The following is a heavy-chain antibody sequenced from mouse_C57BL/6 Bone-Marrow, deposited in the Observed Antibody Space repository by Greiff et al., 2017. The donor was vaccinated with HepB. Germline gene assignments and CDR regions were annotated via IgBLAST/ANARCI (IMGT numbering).Heavy chain of an antibody. J-gene: IGHJ3*01. CDR2: ISYDGSN. CDR3: AREMGFAY. V-gene: IGHV3-6*01. CDR1: GYSITSGYY. Sequence: EVKLMESGPGLVKPSQSLSLTCSVTGYSITSGYYWNWIRQFPGNKLEWMGYISYDGSNNSNPSLKNRISITRDTSKNQLFLKLNSVTTEDTATYYGAREMGFAYWGQGTLVTVSA. D-gene: IGHD2-3*01.